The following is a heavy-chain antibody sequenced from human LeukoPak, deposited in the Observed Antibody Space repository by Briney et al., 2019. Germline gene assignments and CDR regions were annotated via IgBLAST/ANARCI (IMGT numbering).Heavy chain of an antibody. D-gene: IGHD2-15*01. Sequence: PGGSLRLSCAASGFTFSSYNMHWVRQAPGKGLEWVAVISYDGSNKYYADSVKGRFTISRDNSKNTLYLQMNSLRAEDTAVYYCAKSLRRYCSGGSCPYGMDVWGQGTTVTVSS. CDR1: GFTFSSYN. V-gene: IGHV3-30*18. J-gene: IGHJ6*02. CDR2: ISYDGSNK. CDR3: AKSLRRYCSGGSCPYGMDV.